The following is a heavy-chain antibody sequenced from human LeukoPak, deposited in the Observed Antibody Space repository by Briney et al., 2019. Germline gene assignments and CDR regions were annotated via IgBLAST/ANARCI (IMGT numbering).Heavy chain of an antibody. J-gene: IGHJ2*01. D-gene: IGHD2-2*01. V-gene: IGHV3-11*01. CDR3: ARGDPCSSTSCYSL. Sequence: PGGSLRLSCGAYGFTFSDYYMSWIRQAPGKGLEWVSYISSSGSTIYYADSVKGRFTISRDNAKNSLYLQMNSLRAEDTAVYYCARGDPCSSTSCYSLWGRGTLVTVSS. CDR1: GFTFSDYY. CDR2: ISSSGSTI.